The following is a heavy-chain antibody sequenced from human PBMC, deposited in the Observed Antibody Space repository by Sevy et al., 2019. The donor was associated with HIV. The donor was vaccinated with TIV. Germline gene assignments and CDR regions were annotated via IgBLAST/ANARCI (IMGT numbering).Heavy chain of an antibody. V-gene: IGHV5-51*01. J-gene: IGHJ4*02. CDR3: ARRAVVPAATVYYFDY. Sequence: GESLKISCKGSGYSFTSYWIGWVRQMPGKGLEWMGIIYPGDSDTRYSPSFQGQVTISADKSISTAYLQWSSLKASGTAMYYCARRAVVPAATVYYFDYWGQGTLVTVSS. CDR1: GYSFTSYW. D-gene: IGHD2-2*01. CDR2: IYPGDSDT.